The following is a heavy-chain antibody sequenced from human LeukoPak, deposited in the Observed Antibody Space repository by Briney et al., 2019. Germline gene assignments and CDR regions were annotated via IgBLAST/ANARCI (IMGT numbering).Heavy chain of an antibody. D-gene: IGHD7-27*01. CDR3: AIDPNWGTHS. J-gene: IGHJ4*02. V-gene: IGHV3-23*01. Sequence: PGGSLRLSCAASGFTFSTYTMYWVRHPPGKRLEWVSIIGSSGGVLYYADSVKGRFTISRDNSKNALYLQMNSLRVEDTAVYYCAIDPNWGTHSWGQGVLVTVSS. CDR1: GFTFSTYT. CDR2: IGSSGGVL.